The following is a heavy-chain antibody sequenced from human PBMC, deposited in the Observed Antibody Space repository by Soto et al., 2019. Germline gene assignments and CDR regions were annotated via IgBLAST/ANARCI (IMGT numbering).Heavy chain of an antibody. CDR1: GDSISTGYY. Sequence: SETLSVTCAVSGDSISTGYYWACIRQPPGKGLEWIGEIYHSGSTIYNPSLESRVTISEDSSNNRFSLKLNSVTAADTAVYYCARHGGYYFDYWGQGAPVTVSS. J-gene: IGHJ4*02. CDR3: ARHGGYYFDY. CDR2: IYHSGST. D-gene: IGHD3-16*01. V-gene: IGHV4-38-2*01.